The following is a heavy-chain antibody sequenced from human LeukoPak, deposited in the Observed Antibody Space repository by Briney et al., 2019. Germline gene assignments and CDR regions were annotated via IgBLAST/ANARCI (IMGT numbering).Heavy chain of an antibody. V-gene: IGHV3-21*01. J-gene: IGHJ4*02. CDR2: ISSSSYI. CDR1: GFNFGIYA. CDR3: ARVILD. Sequence: GGSLRLSCAASGFNFGIYAMSWVRQAPGKGLEWVSSISSSSYIYYADSVKGRFSISRDNAKNSLYLQMNSLRPEDTAVYYCARVILDWGQGTLVTVSS.